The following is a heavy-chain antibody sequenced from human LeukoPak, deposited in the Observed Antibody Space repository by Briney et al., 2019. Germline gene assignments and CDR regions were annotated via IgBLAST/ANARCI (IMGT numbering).Heavy chain of an antibody. J-gene: IGHJ2*01. Sequence: QPGGSLRLSCAASGFTFSSYAMSWVRQAPGKGLEWVSAISGSGGSTYYADSVKGRFTISRDNSKNTLYLQMISLRAEDTAVYYCAKLRGRPSLWYFDLWGRGTLVTVSS. CDR2: ISGSGGST. CDR1: GFTFSSYA. CDR3: AKLRGRPSLWYFDL. V-gene: IGHV3-23*01.